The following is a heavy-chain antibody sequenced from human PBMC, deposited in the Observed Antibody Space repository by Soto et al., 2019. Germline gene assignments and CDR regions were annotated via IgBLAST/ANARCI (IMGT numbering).Heavy chain of an antibody. V-gene: IGHV4-39*01. CDR3: ARIVRGIVITYYYMDV. J-gene: IGHJ6*03. Sequence: QVQLQESGPGLVKPSETLSLTCTVSGGSISSSSYYWGWIRQPPGKGLEWIGSIFYSGSTYYNPSPQSRVTISVATSTNPFSLTLRSVTAADTAVYYCARIVRGIVITYYYMDVWGKGTTVTVSS. CDR2: IFYSGST. CDR1: GGSISSSSYY. D-gene: IGHD2-21*01.